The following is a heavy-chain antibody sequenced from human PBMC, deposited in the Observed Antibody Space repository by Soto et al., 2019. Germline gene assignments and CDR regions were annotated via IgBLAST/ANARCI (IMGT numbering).Heavy chain of an antibody. Sequence: SETLSLTCTVSGGSISSYYWSWIRQPPGKGLEWIGYIYYSGSTNYNPSLKSRVTISVDTSKNQFSLKLSSVTAADTAVYYCARVYQATVTTLNWFDLWGQGTLVTVSS. CDR1: GGSISSYY. V-gene: IGHV4-59*01. J-gene: IGHJ5*02. D-gene: IGHD4-17*01. CDR2: IYYSGST. CDR3: ARVYQATVTTLNWFDL.